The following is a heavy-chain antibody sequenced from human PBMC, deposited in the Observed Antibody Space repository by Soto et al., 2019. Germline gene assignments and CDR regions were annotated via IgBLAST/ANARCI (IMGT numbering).Heavy chain of an antibody. Sequence: GASVKVSCKASGNTVPNYAIHWVRQAPGQRLEWMGWINGGNGNTYYSEHFQGRVTLTRDTSAGTVYMELRSLTSDDTAVYYCARDRESEAVAGTILSAFDIWGQGTMVTVSS. J-gene: IGHJ3*02. V-gene: IGHV1-3*01. D-gene: IGHD6-19*01. CDR3: ARDRESEAVAGTILSAFDI. CDR1: GNTVPNYA. CDR2: INGGNGNT.